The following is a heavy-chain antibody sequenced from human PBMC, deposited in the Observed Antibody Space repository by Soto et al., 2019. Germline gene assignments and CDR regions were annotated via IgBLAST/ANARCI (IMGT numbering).Heavy chain of an antibody. V-gene: IGHV1-2*04. CDR3: AREITSSWMDV. CDR2: INPNSGAT. CDR1: GYTFTANY. J-gene: IGHJ6*02. Sequence: ASLKVSCKASGYTFTANYLHWVRQAPGQGLEWMGWINPNSGATNYAQRFQAWVTMTRDTSISTAYMELSRLTFDDTAVYYCAREITSSWMDVWGQGTTVTVSS. D-gene: IGHD6-13*01.